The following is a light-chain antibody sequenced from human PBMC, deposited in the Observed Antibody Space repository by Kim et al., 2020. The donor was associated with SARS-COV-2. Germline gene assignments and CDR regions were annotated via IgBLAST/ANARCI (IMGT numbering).Light chain of an antibody. CDR3: RQYNNWPTHT. CDR2: GAS. Sequence: EIVMTQSPATLSVSPGERATLSCTASQSVSSNLAWYQQKPGQAPRLLIYGASTRATGIPARFSGSGSGTGYTLTISSLQSEDLAVYYCRQYNNWPTHTVGTGTEVDI. J-gene: IGKJ3*01. V-gene: IGKV3D-15*01. CDR1: QSVSSN.